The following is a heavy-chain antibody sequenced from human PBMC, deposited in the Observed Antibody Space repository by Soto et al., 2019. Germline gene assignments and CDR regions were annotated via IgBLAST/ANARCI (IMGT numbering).Heavy chain of an antibody. CDR1: GFTFSDYY. CDR2: ISSSGSTI. Sequence: PGGSLRLSCAASGFTFSDYYMSWIRQAPGKGLEWVSYISSSGSTIYYADSVKGRFTISRDNAKNSLYLQMNSLRAEDTAVYYCARDDDSSGYKWDYFDYWGQGTLVTVSS. D-gene: IGHD3-22*01. V-gene: IGHV3-11*01. J-gene: IGHJ4*02. CDR3: ARDDDSSGYKWDYFDY.